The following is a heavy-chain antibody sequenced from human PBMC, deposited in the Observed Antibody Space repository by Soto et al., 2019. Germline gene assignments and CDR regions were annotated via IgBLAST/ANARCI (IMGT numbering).Heavy chain of an antibody. V-gene: IGHV5-51*01. CDR3: ARLPAAIRYNWFDP. Sequence: GEFLRICYSSSGYSFTRYWIGWVRQMPGKGLEWMGIIYPGDSDTRYSPSFQGQVTISADKSISTAYLQWSSLKASDTAMYYCARLPAAIRYNWFDPWGQGTLVTVSS. J-gene: IGHJ5*02. CDR1: GYSFTRYW. CDR2: IYPGDSDT. D-gene: IGHD2-2*02.